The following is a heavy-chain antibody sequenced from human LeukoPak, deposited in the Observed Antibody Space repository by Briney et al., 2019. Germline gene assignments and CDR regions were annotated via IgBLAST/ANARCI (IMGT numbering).Heavy chain of an antibody. CDR3: ARGAYGGNSYDY. J-gene: IGHJ4*02. CDR1: GFTFDDHG. Sequence: GGSLRLSCAASGFTFDDHGMSWVRQAPGKGLEWVSGINWNGGSTGYADSVKGRFTISRDNAKNSLYLQVNSLRAEDTALYYCARGAYGGNSYDYWGPGTLVTVSS. V-gene: IGHV3-20*04. CDR2: INWNGGST. D-gene: IGHD4-23*01.